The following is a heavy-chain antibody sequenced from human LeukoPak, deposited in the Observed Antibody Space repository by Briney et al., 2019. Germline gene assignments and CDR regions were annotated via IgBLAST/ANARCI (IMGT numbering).Heavy chain of an antibody. CDR2: INHSGST. CDR1: GGSFSGYY. Sequence: SETLSLTCAVYGGSFSGYYWSWIRQPPGKGLEWIGEINHSGSTNYNPSLKSRVTTSVDTSKNQFSLKLGSVTAADTAVYYCATRGKFRDYWGQGTLVTVSS. J-gene: IGHJ4*02. V-gene: IGHV4-34*01. CDR3: ATRGKFRDY. D-gene: IGHD3-10*01.